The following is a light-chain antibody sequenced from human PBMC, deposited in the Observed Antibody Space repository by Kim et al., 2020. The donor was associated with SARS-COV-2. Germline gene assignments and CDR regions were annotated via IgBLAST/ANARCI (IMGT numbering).Light chain of an antibody. CDR3: NSRDSSGNILV. V-gene: IGLV3-19*01. J-gene: IGLJ2*01. Sequence: LGQTVRITCQGDRLRSYYASWYQQKPGPAPVLVIYGKNNRPSGIPDRFSGSSSGNTASLTITGAQAEDEADYYCNSRDSSGNILVFGGGTQLTVL. CDR2: GKN. CDR1: RLRSYY.